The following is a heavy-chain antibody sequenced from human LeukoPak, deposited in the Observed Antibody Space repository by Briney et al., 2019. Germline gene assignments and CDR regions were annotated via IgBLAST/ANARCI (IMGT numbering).Heavy chain of an antibody. CDR1: GFTFSSYA. CDR3: AKGYYGNYVAVDY. D-gene: IGHD4-11*01. CDR2: ISDNGDDT. J-gene: IGHJ4*02. V-gene: IGHV3-23*01. Sequence: GVSLRLSCAASGFTFSSYAMIWVRQAPGKGLDWVSSISDNGDDTYYADSVKGRFTISRDKSINTLYLQMNSLRADDTAVYYCAKGYYGNYVAVDYWGQGTLVTVSS.